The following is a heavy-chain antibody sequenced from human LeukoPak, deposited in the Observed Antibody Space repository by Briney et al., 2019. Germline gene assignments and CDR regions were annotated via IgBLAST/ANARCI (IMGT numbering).Heavy chain of an antibody. J-gene: IGHJ4*02. Sequence: ASVKVSCKASRYTFTSHFMHWVRQAPGQGLEWMGIIYPGGDYTNYAQKFQDRVTMTRDTSTSTIYMELNSLRSEDTAVYYCARATDQDFDYWGQGTLVTVSS. CDR2: IYPGGDYT. D-gene: IGHD2-2*01. CDR1: RYTFTSHF. V-gene: IGHV1-46*01. CDR3: ARATDQDFDY.